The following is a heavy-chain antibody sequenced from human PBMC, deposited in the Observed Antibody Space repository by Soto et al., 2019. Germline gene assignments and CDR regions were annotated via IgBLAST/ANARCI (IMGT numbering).Heavy chain of an antibody. Sequence: GGSLRLSCAASGFTFSNAWMNWVRQAPGKGLEWVGRIKSKTDGGTTDYAAPVKGRFTISRDDSKNTLYLQMNSLKTEDTAVYYCTTSTEVRGVITHSDYWGQGTLVTVSS. CDR3: TTSTEVRGVITHSDY. J-gene: IGHJ4*02. V-gene: IGHV3-15*07. D-gene: IGHD3-10*01. CDR1: GFTFSNAW. CDR2: IKSKTDGGTT.